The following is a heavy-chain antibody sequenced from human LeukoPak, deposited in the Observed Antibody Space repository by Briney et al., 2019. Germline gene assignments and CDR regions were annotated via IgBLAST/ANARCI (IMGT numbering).Heavy chain of an antibody. CDR2: IYPNGLT. CDR3: TREGYGRRGYFLDS. V-gene: IGHV4-59*12. Sequence: PSETLSLTCTVSSGSMTDACWSWFRQAPGKGLEWLGFIYPNGLTEYSPPLRSRVSFSVAASKREATVRLSSVTASDTAVYYCTREGYGRRGYFLDSWGQGTLVTVSS. J-gene: IGHJ4*02. CDR1: SGSMTDAC. D-gene: IGHD3-22*01.